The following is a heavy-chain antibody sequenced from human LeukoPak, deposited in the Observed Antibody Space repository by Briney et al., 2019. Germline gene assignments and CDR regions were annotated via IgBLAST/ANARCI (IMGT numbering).Heavy chain of an antibody. D-gene: IGHD3-10*01. J-gene: IGHJ4*02. CDR3: ARDKYSHDSGNSLRYDY. V-gene: IGHV3-48*04. CDR1: GFTFSSYS. Sequence: GGSLRLSCAASGFTFSSYSMNWVRQAPGKGLEWISYISSGGSTIYNADSVKGRFTISRDNTKNSLYLQMNSLRAEDTAVYYCARDKYSHDSGNSLRYDYWGQGTLVTVSS. CDR2: ISSGGSTI.